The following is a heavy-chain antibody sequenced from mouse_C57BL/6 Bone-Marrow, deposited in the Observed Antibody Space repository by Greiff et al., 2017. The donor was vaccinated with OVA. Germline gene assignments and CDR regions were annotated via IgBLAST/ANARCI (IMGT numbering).Heavy chain of an antibody. Sequence: EVKVVESGGGLVQPGESLKLSCESNEYEFPSHDMSWVRKTPEKRLELVAAINSDGGSTYYPDTMERRIIISKDNTKKTLYLQMSSLRSEDTALYYCARRGSGYVHWYFDVWGTGTTVTVSS. CDR1: EYEFPSHD. CDR3: ARRGSGYVHWYFDV. V-gene: IGHV5-2*01. J-gene: IGHJ1*03. CDR2: INSDGGST. D-gene: IGHD3-2*02.